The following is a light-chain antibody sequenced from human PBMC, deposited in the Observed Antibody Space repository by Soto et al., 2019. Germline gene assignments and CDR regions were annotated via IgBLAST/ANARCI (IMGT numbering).Light chain of an antibody. J-gene: IGKJ4*01. CDR2: AAS. V-gene: IGKV3-15*01. Sequence: EIVMTQSAAAVSVSPGERATLSCRASQSVSSNLAWYQQKPGQAPRLLIYAASTRATGIPARFSGSGSGTEFSFTVTSLQSEDFAVYYCQQYGSSPLTFGGGTKVDIK. CDR1: QSVSSN. CDR3: QQYGSSPLT.